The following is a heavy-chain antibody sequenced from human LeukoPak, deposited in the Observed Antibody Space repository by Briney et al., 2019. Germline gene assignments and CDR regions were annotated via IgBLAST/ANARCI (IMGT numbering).Heavy chain of an antibody. CDR2: INHSGST. CDR3: ARGNLVPLPAAQPGGWFDP. Sequence: SETLSLTCTVSGYSISSGYYWSWIRQPPGKGLEWIGEINHSGSTNYNPSLKSRVTISVDTSKNQFSLKLSSVTAADTAVYYCARGNLVPLPAAQPGGWFDPWGQGTLVTVSS. D-gene: IGHD2-2*01. J-gene: IGHJ5*02. V-gene: IGHV4-34*01. CDR1: GYSISSGYY.